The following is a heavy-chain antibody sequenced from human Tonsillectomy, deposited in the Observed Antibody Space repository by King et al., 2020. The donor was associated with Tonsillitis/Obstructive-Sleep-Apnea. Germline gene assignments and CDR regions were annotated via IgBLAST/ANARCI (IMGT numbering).Heavy chain of an antibody. CDR3: ARQGGYDFWSGYSNYYYYGMDV. J-gene: IGHJ6*02. Sequence: VQLVESGAEVKKPGSSVKVSCKASGGTFSSYAISWVRQAPGQGLEWMGGIIPILGIANYAQKFQGRVTITADKSTSTAYMELSSLRSEDTAEYYCARQGGYDFWSGYSNYYYYGMDVWGQGTTVTVSS. V-gene: IGHV1-69*10. CDR1: GGTFSSYA. D-gene: IGHD3-3*01. CDR2: IIPILGIA.